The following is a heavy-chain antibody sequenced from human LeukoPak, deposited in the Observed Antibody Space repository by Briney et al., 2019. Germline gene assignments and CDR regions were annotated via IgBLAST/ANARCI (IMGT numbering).Heavy chain of an antibody. CDR1: GYTFTGYY. D-gene: IGHD2-15*01. CDR3: AREFRRYCSGGNCYSPLEYAFDI. J-gene: IGHJ3*02. CDR2: INPNSGGT. Sequence: ASVKVSCKASGYTFTGYYMHWVRQAPGQGLEWMGWINPNSGGTNYAQKFQGRVTMTRDTSISTAYMELSRLRSDDTAVYYCAREFRRYCSGGNCYSPLEYAFDIWGQGTMVTVSS. V-gene: IGHV1-2*02.